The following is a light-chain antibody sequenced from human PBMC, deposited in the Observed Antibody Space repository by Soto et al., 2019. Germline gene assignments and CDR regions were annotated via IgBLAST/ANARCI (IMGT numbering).Light chain of an antibody. V-gene: IGKV3-20*01. CDR2: GAS. J-gene: IGKJ1*01. CDR3: QKYGSSQLT. Sequence: EIVLTQSPGTLSLSPGERATLSCRASQSVSSDYLAWYQQKPGQAPRLLIYGASSRATGIPDRFSGSGSGTDFNLTISRLEPEDFAVYYCQKYGSSQLTCGRGTKVEI. CDR1: QSVSSDY.